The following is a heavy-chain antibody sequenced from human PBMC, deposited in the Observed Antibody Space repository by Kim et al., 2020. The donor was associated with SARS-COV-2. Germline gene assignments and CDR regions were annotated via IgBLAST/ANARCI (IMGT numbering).Heavy chain of an antibody. CDR2: ISAYNGNT. Sequence: ASVKVSCKSSGYTFTSYGISGVRQAPGQGLEGMGWISAYNGNTNYAQKLQGRATMTTDTSTSTAYMELRSLRSDDTAVYYCARVGTGEGYYYYGMDVWGQGTTLTVS. D-gene: IGHD7-27*01. CDR3: ARVGTGEGYYYYGMDV. V-gene: IGHV1-18*04. J-gene: IGHJ6*02. CDR1: GYTFTSYG.